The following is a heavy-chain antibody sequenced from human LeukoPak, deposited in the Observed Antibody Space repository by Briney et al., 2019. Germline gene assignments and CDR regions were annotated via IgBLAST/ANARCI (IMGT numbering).Heavy chain of an antibody. V-gene: IGHV1-46*01. Sequence: ASVKVSCKASGYTFTSYYMHWVRQAPGQGLEWMGIINPSGGSTSYAQKFQGRVTMTRNTSISTAYMELSSLRSEDTAVYYCARGVEQRITMVRGVFNWFDPWGQGTLVTVSS. D-gene: IGHD3-10*01. CDR1: GYTFTSYY. CDR3: ARGVEQRITMVRGVFNWFDP. J-gene: IGHJ5*02. CDR2: INPSGGST.